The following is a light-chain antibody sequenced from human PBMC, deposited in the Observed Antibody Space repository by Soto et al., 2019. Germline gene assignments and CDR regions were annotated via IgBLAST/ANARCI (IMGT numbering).Light chain of an antibody. V-gene: IGKV1-5*01. Sequence: TQMTQSPSTLSASVGDRVTITCRAIQSVSMWLAWYQQKPGKAPRLLIYDASNLESGVPSRFSGSGSRTEFTLTITSLQPEDAATYYCQQYNTYLTWTFGQGTKVEIK. CDR1: QSVSMW. CDR2: DAS. J-gene: IGKJ1*01. CDR3: QQYNTYLTWT.